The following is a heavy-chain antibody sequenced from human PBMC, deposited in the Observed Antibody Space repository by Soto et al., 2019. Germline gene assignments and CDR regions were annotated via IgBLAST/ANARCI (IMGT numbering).Heavy chain of an antibody. V-gene: IGHV3-23*01. Sequence: GGSLRLSCAASGFTFSSYAMSWVRQAPGKGLEWVSAISGSGGSTYYADSVKGRFTISRDNSKNTLYLQMNSLRAEDTAVYYCAKLFRVVIKGGNWFDPWGQGTLVTVSS. D-gene: IGHD3-3*01. CDR1: GFTFSSYA. CDR3: AKLFRVVIKGGNWFDP. J-gene: IGHJ5*02. CDR2: ISGSGGST.